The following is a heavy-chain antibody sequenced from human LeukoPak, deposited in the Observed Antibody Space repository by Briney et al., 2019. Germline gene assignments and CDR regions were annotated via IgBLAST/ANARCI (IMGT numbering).Heavy chain of an antibody. D-gene: IGHD2-2*01. CDR1: GGSISSYY. CDR3: ARPRYCSSTSCYEVDP. Sequence: SETLSLTCTVSGGSISSYYWSWIRQPPGKGLEWIGYIYYSGSTNYNPSLKSRVTISVDTSKNQFSLKLSSVTAADTTVHYCARPRYCSSTSCYEVDPWGQGTLVTVSS. V-gene: IGHV4-59*01. CDR2: IYYSGST. J-gene: IGHJ5*02.